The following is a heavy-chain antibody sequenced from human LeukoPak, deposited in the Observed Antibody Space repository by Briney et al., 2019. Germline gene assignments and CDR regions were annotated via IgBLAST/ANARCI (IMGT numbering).Heavy chain of an antibody. Sequence: GGSLRLSCAASGFTFSDYYRSWIRQAPGKGLEGVSYISSSSSYTNYADSVKGRFTISRDNAKNSLYLQMNSLRAEDTAVYYCARASYGSGSSPGYWGQGTLVTVSS. CDR1: GFTFSDYY. CDR2: ISSSSSYT. CDR3: ARASYGSGSSPGY. V-gene: IGHV3-11*06. D-gene: IGHD3-10*01. J-gene: IGHJ4*02.